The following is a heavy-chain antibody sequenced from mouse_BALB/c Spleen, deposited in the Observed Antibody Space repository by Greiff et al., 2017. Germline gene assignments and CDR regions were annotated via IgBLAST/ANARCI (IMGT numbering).Heavy chain of an antibody. CDR2: INPSTGYT. V-gene: IGHV1-7*01. D-gene: IGHD1-1*02. CDR3: ARKRGGTYYAMDY. J-gene: IGHJ4*01. Sequence: QVQLQQSGAELAKPGASVKMSCKASGYTFTSYWMHWVKLRPGQGLEWIGYINPSTGYTEYNQKFKDKATLTADKSSSTAYMQLSSLTSEDSAVYYCARKRGGTYYAMDYWGQGTSVTVSS. CDR1: GYTFTSYW.